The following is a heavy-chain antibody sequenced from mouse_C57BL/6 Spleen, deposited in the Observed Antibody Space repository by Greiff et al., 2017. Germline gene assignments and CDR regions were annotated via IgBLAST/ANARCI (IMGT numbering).Heavy chain of an antibody. CDR2: ISYDGSN. J-gene: IGHJ4*01. CDR1: GYSITSGYY. V-gene: IGHV3-6*01. Sequence: EVKLQESGPGLVKPSQSLSLTCSVTGYSITSGYYWNWIRQFPGNKLEWMGYISYDGSNNYNPSLKNRISITRDTSKNQFFLKLNSVTTEDTATYYCARKSRAMDYWGQGTSVTVSS. CDR3: ARKSRAMDY. D-gene: IGHD1-1*01.